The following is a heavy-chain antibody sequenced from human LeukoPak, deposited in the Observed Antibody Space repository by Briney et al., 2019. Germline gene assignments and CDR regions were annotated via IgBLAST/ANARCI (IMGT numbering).Heavy chain of an antibody. Sequence: PSETLSLTCTVSGDSISSRSYYWGWIRQPPGKGLEWIGSVCYSGSAYYNSSVKSRVTISVDTSKNQFSLKLSSVTAADTAVYYCASVVGATYFDDWGQGTLVTVSS. CDR1: GDSISSRSYY. CDR3: ASVVGATYFDD. D-gene: IGHD1-26*01. CDR2: VCYSGSA. J-gene: IGHJ4*02. V-gene: IGHV4-39*07.